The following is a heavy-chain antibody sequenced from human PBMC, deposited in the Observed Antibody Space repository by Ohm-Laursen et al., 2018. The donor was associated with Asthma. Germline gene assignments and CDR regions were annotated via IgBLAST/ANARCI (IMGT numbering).Heavy chain of an antibody. CDR3: ARKGIAVDAFDI. V-gene: IGHV1-46*01. D-gene: IGHD6-13*01. Sequence: SVKVSCKASGYTFTGYYMHWVRQAPGQGLEWMGIINPSGGSTNYAQKFQGRVTITADESTSTAYMELSSLRSEDTAVYYCARKGIAVDAFDIWGQGTMVTVSS. CDR1: GYTFTGYY. CDR2: INPSGGST. J-gene: IGHJ3*02.